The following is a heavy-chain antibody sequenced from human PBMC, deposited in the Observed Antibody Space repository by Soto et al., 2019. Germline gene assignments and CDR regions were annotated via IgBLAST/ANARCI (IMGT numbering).Heavy chain of an antibody. J-gene: IGHJ6*02. V-gene: IGHV1-2*04. CDR3: ARDLGKLMGRYFRGSYYYYGMDV. D-gene: IGHD3-16*01. CDR1: GYTFTGYY. Sequence: ASVKVSCKASGYTFTGYYMHWVRQAPGQGLEWMGWINPNSGGTNYAQKFQGWVTMTRDTSISTAYMELSRLRSDDTAVYYCARDLGKLMGRYFRGSYYYYGMDVWAQGTTVNVSS. CDR2: INPNSGGT.